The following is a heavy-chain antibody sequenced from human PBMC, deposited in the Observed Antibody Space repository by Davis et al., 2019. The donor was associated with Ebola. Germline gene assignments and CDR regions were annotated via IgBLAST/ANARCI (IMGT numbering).Heavy chain of an antibody. D-gene: IGHD3-22*01. CDR2: IYHSGST. CDR3: ARDPYYYDSSGYWVDY. CDR1: GGSISSSNW. J-gene: IGHJ4*02. V-gene: IGHV4-4*02. Sequence: SETLSLTCAVSGGSISSSNWWRWVRQPPGKGLEWIGEIYHSGSTNYNPSLKSRVTLSVDKSKNQFSLKLSSVTAADTAVYYCARDPYYYDSSGYWVDYWGQGTLVTVSS.